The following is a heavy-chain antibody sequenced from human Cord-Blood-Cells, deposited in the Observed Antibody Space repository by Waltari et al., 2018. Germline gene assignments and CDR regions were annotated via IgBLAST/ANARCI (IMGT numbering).Heavy chain of an antibody. CDR3: ARHGSVDVPAAPYYYYYYMDV. J-gene: IGHJ6*03. V-gene: IGHV4-39*01. CDR2: IYYSGST. D-gene: IGHD2-2*01. Sequence: QLQLQESGPGLVKPSETLSLTCTVSGGSISSSSYYWGWIRQPPGKGLEWIGSIYYSGSTYYNPSLKSRVTISVDTSKNQFSLKLSSVTAADTAVYYCARHGSVDVPAAPYYYYYYMDVWGKGTTVTVS. CDR1: GGSISSSSYY.